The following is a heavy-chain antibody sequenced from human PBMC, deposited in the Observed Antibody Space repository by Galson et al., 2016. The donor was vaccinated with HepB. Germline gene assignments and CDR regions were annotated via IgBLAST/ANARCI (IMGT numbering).Heavy chain of an antibody. CDR2: INQDGSEK. CDR1: GFTLSTYW. V-gene: IGHV3-7*01. Sequence: SLRLSCAASGFTLSTYWMTWVRQAPEKGLEWVANINQDGSEKYYVDSVKGRFTISRDNAKNSLYLQMNSLRAEDTAVYYCVRAVGSRGGHWGQGTLVTVSS. D-gene: IGHD6-19*01. CDR3: VRAVGSRGGH. J-gene: IGHJ4*02.